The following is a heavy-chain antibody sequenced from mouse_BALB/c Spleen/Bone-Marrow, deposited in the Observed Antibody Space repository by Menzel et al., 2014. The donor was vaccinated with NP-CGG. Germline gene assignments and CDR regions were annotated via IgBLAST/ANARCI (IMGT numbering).Heavy chain of an antibody. V-gene: IGHV1-9*01. CDR1: GYTFSSYW. CDR3: ARWDTTAMDY. J-gene: IGHJ4*01. CDR2: ILPGRGST. Sequence: VHLVESGAELMKPGASVKISCKATGYTFSSYWIEWVKQRPGHGLEWIGEILPGRGSTNYDEKFKGKATFTSDTSSNTAYMQHSSLTSEDSAVYYCARWDTTAMDYWGQGTSVTVSS. D-gene: IGHD1-1*01.